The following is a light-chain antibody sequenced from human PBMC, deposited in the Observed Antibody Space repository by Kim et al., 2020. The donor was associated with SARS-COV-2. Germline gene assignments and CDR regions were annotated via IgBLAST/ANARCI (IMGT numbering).Light chain of an antibody. V-gene: IGLV2-14*03. J-gene: IGLJ2*01. Sequence: GQSITISCTGTSSDVGGYTYVSWYQQPPGKAPKLRIYGVSNRPSGVSNRFSGSKSGNTASLTISGLQAEDEADYYCSSYTTSTSVVFGGGTKLTVL. CDR2: GVS. CDR3: SSYTTSTSVV. CDR1: SSDVGGYTY.